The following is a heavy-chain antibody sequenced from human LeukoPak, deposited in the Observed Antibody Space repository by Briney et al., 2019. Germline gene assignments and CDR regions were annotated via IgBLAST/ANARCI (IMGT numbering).Heavy chain of an antibody. J-gene: IGHJ4*02. CDR1: GYTFTGYY. Sequence: ASVKVSCKASGYTFTGYYMHWVRQAPGQGLEWMGWINPNSGGTNYAQKFQGRVTITRDTSISTAYMELSRLRSDDTAVYYCARVQRPGPVTPTFDYWGQGTLVAVSS. D-gene: IGHD4-17*01. CDR2: INPNSGGT. CDR3: ARVQRPGPVTPTFDY. V-gene: IGHV1-2*02.